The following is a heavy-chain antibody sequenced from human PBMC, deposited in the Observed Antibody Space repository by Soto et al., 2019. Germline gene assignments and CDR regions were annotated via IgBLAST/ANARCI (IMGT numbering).Heavy chain of an antibody. V-gene: IGHV1-2*04. J-gene: IGHJ3*02. D-gene: IGHD6-13*01. CDR2: INPNSGGT. CDR3: AREHPYSSAFDI. CDR1: GYTFTGNY. Sequence: ASVKVSCTASGYTFTGNYMHWVRQAPGQGLEWMGWINPNSGGTNYAQKFQGWVTMTRDTSISTAYMELSRLRSDDTAVYYCAREHPYSSAFDIWGQGTMVTVSS.